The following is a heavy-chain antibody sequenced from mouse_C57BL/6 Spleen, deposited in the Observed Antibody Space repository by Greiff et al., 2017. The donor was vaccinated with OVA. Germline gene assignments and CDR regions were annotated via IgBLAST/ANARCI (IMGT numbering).Heavy chain of an antibody. D-gene: IGHD1-1*01. CDR2: IRNKANNHAT. Sequence: EVKLMESGGGLVQPGGSMKLSCAASGFTFSDAWMDWVRQSPEKGLEWVAEIRNKANNHATYYAESVKGRFTISRDDSKSSVYLQMNSLRAEDTGIYYCTRGTTVVATRGFAYWGQGTLVTVSA. J-gene: IGHJ3*01. V-gene: IGHV6-6*01. CDR3: TRGTTVVATRGFAY. CDR1: GFTFSDAW.